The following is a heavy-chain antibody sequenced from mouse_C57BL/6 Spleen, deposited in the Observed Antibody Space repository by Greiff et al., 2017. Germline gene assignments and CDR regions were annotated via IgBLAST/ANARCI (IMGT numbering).Heavy chain of an antibody. CDR1: GYSFTGYY. CDR2: INPSTGGT. D-gene: IGHD1-1*01. J-gene: IGHJ4*01. CDR3: ARSLISYYYGSSYAMDY. Sequence: EVQLQESGPELVKPGASVKISCKASGYSFTGYYMNWVKQSPEKSLEWIGEINPSTGGTTYNQKFKAKATLTVDKSSSTAYMQLKSLTSEDSAVYYCARSLISYYYGSSYAMDYWGQGTSVTVSS. V-gene: IGHV1-42*01.